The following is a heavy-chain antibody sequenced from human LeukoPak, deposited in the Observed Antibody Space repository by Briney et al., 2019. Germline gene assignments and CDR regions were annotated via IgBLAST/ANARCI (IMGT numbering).Heavy chain of an antibody. CDR2: IYHSGST. CDR3: ARAFPDHGVAAAGLRGFDP. J-gene: IGHJ5*02. D-gene: IGHD6-13*01. Sequence: PSGTLSLTCAVSGGSISSSNWWSWVRQPPGKGLEWIGEIYHSGSTNYNPSLKSRVTISVDKSKNQFSLKLSSVTAADTAVYYCARAFPDHGVAAAGLRGFDPWGQGTLVTVSS. CDR1: GGSISSSNW. V-gene: IGHV4-4*02.